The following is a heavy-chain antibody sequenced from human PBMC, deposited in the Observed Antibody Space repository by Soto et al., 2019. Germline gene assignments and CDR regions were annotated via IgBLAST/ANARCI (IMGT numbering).Heavy chain of an antibody. D-gene: IGHD3-22*01. CDR2: IIPIFGTA. V-gene: IGHV1-69*12. Sequence: QVQLVQSGAEVKKPGSSVKVSCKASGGTFSSYAISWVRQAPGQGLEWMGGIIPIFGTANYAQKFQGRVTIAANXSTSTAYMELSSLRSEDTAVYYCARDGYYYDSSGYYYYFDYWGQGTLVTVSS. J-gene: IGHJ4*02. CDR1: GGTFSSYA. CDR3: ARDGYYYDSSGYYYYFDY.